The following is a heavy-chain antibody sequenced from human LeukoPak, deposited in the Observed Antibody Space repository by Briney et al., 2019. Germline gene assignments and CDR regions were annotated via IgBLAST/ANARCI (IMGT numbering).Heavy chain of an antibody. CDR3: VSLGATTIYYYGMDV. Sequence: ASVKVSCKASGYTFTDYYLHWVRQAPGQGLEWMGWIKPNSGGTNYAQKFQGRVTMTRDTSISTVYMELSRLSSDDTAVYYCVSLGATTIYYYGMDVWGQGTTVTVSS. J-gene: IGHJ6*02. CDR2: IKPNSGGT. CDR1: GYTFTDYY. D-gene: IGHD1-26*01. V-gene: IGHV1-2*02.